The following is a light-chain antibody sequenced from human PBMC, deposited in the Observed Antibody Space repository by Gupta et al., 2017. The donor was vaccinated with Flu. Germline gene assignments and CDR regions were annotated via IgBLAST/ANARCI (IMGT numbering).Light chain of an antibody. CDR1: SSDVGGYNY. CDR3: SSSTGSNTLV. Sequence: TTIACTGTSSDVGGYNYVCWYQQHPGKAPKLIIYKVTDRPAGVSDRFSGSKSGNTASLTISGLQAEDEADYYCSSSTGSNTLVFGGGTRLTVL. V-gene: IGLV2-14*01. J-gene: IGLJ3*02. CDR2: KVT.